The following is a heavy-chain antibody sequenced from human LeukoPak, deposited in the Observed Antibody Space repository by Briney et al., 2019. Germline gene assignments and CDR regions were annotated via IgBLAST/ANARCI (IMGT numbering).Heavy chain of an antibody. D-gene: IGHD5-12*01. J-gene: IGHJ6*02. CDR1: GFTFSTFA. Sequence: PGRSLGLSCAASGFTFSTFAMHWVRQAPGKGLEWVAVIWYGGSDKYYADSVKGRFTISRDNSKNTLYLQMNSLRAEDTAVYYCARAGYGAGSYYYYGMDVWGQGTAVTVSS. CDR3: ARAGYGAGSYYYYGMDV. CDR2: IWYGGSDK. V-gene: IGHV3-33*01.